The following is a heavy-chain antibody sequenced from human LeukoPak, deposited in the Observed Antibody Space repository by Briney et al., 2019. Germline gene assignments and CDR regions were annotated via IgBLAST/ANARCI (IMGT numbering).Heavy chain of an antibody. J-gene: IGHJ5*02. V-gene: IGHV4-4*02. Sequence: SETLSLTCTVSVGSLSSSDRFSWVRQPPRKGLEWIGEIYLGGVIIYNLSLKSRVTISVDQSNNQFSLNVASVTAADTAMYYCARNQGIPAVDNWFDPWGQGVLVTVSS. D-gene: IGHD6-13*01. CDR2: IYLGGVI. CDR1: VGSLSSSDR. CDR3: ARNQGIPAVDNWFDP.